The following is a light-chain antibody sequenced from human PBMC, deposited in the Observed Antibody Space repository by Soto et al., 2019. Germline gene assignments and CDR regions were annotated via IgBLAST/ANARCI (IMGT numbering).Light chain of an antibody. CDR1: QSVSSSY. CDR2: GTS. CDR3: QQYGSSSWT. V-gene: IGKV3-20*01. J-gene: IGKJ1*01. Sequence: EVVLTQSPGTLSLSPGERATLSCRASQSVSSSYLAWYQQKPGQAPRLLIYGTSSRATGLPDRFSGSGSGTDVTLTISRLEPGDFAVYYCQQYGSSSWTFGQGPKVEIK.